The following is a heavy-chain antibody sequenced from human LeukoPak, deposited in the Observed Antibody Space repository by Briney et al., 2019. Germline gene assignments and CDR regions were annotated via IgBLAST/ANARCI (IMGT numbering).Heavy chain of an antibody. CDR1: GGSISSGGYY. CDR2: IHYTGST. V-gene: IGHV4-31*03. J-gene: IGHJ2*01. CDR3: ARDPATWYFDL. Sequence: SETLSLTCTVSGGSISSGGYYWRWIRQHPGKGLEWIGYIHYTGSTSYNPSLKSRVTISVDTSKSQFSLNLSSVTAAGTALYYCARDPATWYFDLWGRGTLVTVSS.